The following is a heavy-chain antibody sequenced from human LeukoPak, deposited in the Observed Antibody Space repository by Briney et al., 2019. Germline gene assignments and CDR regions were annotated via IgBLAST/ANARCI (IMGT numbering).Heavy chain of an antibody. CDR1: GFTFSSYA. CDR2: LTGSGATT. J-gene: IGHJ4*02. V-gene: IGHV3-23*01. Sequence: GGSLRLSCAASGFTFSSYAMSWVRQAPGKGLEWVSALTGSGATTNCADSVKGRFTISRDNSKNTLFLQMNSLRAEDTAVYYCAKEDIVSTMGNFDYWGQGTLVTVSS. D-gene: IGHD5/OR15-5a*01. CDR3: AKEDIVSTMGNFDY.